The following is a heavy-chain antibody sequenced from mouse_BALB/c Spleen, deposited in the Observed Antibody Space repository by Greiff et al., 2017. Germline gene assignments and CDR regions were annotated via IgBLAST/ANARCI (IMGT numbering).Heavy chain of an antibody. D-gene: IGHD4-1*02. V-gene: IGHV1S34*01. CDR2: ISCYNGAT. Sequence: LVKPGASVKISCKASGYSFTGYYMHWVKQSHGKSLEWIGYISCYNGATSYNQKFKGKATFTVDTSSSTAYMQFNSLTSEDSAVYYCASSSPNWDNYAIDSWGQGTSVTVSS. J-gene: IGHJ4*01. CDR1: GYSFTGYY. CDR3: ASSSPNWDNYAIDS.